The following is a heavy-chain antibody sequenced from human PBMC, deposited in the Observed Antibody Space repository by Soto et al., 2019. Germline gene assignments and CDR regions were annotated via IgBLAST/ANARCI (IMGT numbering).Heavy chain of an antibody. V-gene: IGHV3-30-3*01. J-gene: IGHJ4*02. D-gene: IGHD4-17*01. CDR3: ARDDYGGIY. Sequence: GVLRHSCAASGFSFSSYAMHWVRQAPGKGLEWVAVISYDGSNKYYADSVKGRFTISRDNSKNTLYLQMNSLRAEDTAVYYCARDDYGGIYWGQGTLVTVSS. CDR2: ISYDGSNK. CDR1: GFSFSSYA.